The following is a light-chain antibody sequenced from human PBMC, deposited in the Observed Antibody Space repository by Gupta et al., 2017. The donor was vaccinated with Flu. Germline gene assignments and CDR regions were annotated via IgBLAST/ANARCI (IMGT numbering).Light chain of an antibody. CDR2: GAS. V-gene: IGKV3-20*01. J-gene: IGKJ1*01. CDR3: QQYSRSLPWT. Sequence: EIVLTQSPVSLSLSPGERATLSCRASQTVIGSFLAWYQQRPGQSPRLLLYGASSRAAGIPDRFSGSGSGTDFTLTIARLEPEDFALYYCQQYSRSLPWTFGQGTKVEIK. CDR1: QTVIGSF.